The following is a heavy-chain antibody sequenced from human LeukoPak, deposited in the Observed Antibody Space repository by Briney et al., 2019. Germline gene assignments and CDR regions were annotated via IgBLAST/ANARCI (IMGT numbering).Heavy chain of an antibody. J-gene: IGHJ4*02. CDR2: ISAYNGNT. CDR3: ARDRYYYGSGSYYPY. V-gene: IGHV1-18*01. Sequence: ASVKVSCKASGYTFTSYGISWVRQAPGQGLEWMGWISAYNGNTNYAQKLQGRVTMTTDTSTSTAYMELRSLRSDDTAVYYCARDRYYYGSGSYYPYWGQGTLVSVSS. CDR1: GYTFTSYG. D-gene: IGHD3-10*01.